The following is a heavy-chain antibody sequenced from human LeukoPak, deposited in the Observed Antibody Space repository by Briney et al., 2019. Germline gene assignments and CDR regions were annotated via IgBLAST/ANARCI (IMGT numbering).Heavy chain of an antibody. Sequence: GGSLRLSCAASGFTFSSYAMHWVRRAPGKGLEWVAVISYDGSNKYYADSVKGRFTISRDNSKNTLYLQMNSLRAEDTAVYYCARESPGIAAAGTSYFDYWGQGTLVTVSS. J-gene: IGHJ4*02. CDR2: ISYDGSNK. D-gene: IGHD6-13*01. CDR1: GFTFSSYA. CDR3: ARESPGIAAAGTSYFDY. V-gene: IGHV3-30-3*01.